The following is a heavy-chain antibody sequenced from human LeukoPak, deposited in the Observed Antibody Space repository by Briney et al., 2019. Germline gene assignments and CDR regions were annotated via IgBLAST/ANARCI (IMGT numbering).Heavy chain of an antibody. D-gene: IGHD1-1*01. Sequence: GASVKVSCEASGYTFTSYGINWVRQAPGQGLEWMGWISGYNGYTYYAQKLQGRVTMTTDTSTSTAYMELRSLRSGDTAVYYCARGAVNRYNWNDDNFYYYYMDVWGKGTTVTISS. CDR1: GYTFTSYG. CDR3: ARGAVNRYNWNDDNFYYYYMDV. V-gene: IGHV1-18*01. J-gene: IGHJ6*03. CDR2: ISGYNGYT.